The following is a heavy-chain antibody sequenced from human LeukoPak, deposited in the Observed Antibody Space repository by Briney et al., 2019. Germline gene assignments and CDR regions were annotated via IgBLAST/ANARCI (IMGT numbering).Heavy chain of an antibody. Sequence: ASVKVSCKASGYTFTGYYMHWVRQAPGQGLEWMGWINPNSGGTNYAQKFQGRVTMTRDTSISTAYMELSRLRSDDTAVYYCARDLYDYVWGSYQYWGQGTLVTVSS. CDR3: ARDLYDYVWGSYQY. CDR1: GYTFTGYY. J-gene: IGHJ4*02. D-gene: IGHD3-16*02. V-gene: IGHV1-2*02. CDR2: INPNSGGT.